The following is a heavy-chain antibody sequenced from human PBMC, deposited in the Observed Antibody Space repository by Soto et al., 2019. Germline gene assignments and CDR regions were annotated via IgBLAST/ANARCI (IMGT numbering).Heavy chain of an antibody. CDR3: ARVLEPALFDY. Sequence: GGSLRLSCAASGFTFSGYSMNWVRQAPGKGLEWVSSISSSSRYLYCAASVQGRFTISRDTAKNSLYLHMNSLRAEDAAVYYCARVLEPALFDYWGQGTLVTVSS. V-gene: IGHV3-21*01. J-gene: IGHJ4*02. D-gene: IGHD1-1*01. CDR1: GFTFSGYS. CDR2: ISSSSRYL.